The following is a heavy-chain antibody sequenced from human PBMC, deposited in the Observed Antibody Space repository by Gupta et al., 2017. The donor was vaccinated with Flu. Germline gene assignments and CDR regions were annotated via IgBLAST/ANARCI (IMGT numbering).Heavy chain of an antibody. V-gene: IGHV3-23*01. Sequence: EVQLLESGGGLVQPGGSLRLSCVVSGFTFSNYAMTWVRQGPGKGLEWVSSINTNGETSDYADSMRARFMISRYNSKNTLYLEMNSLTADDTAVDYCATKPQQGSGAWGQGTPVTVSS. CDR2: INTNGETS. CDR1: GFTFSNYA. J-gene: IGHJ5*02. D-gene: IGHD1-1*01. CDR3: ATKPQQGSGA.